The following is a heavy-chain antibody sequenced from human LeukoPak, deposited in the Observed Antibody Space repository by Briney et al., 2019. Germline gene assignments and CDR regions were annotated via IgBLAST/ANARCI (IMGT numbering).Heavy chain of an antibody. CDR3: ARDGSLVVVLDVFDI. CDR1: GYSISSGYY. CDR2: IYHSGST. J-gene: IGHJ3*02. Sequence: PSETLSLTCTVSGYSISSGYYWAWIRQHPGKGLEWIGSIYHSGSTYYSPSLKSRVTMSVDTSKNQFSLKLSSVTAADTAVYYCARDGSLVVVLDVFDIWGQGTMVTVSS. V-gene: IGHV4-38-2*02. D-gene: IGHD3-22*01.